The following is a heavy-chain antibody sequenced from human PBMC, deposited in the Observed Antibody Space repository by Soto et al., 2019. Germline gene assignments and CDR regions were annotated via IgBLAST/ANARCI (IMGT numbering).Heavy chain of an antibody. CDR2: INPISGAT. J-gene: IGHJ3*02. V-gene: IGHV1-2*02. D-gene: IGHD2-2*01. CDR3: ASPSRDIVVVPAAFDI. Sequence: GASVKVSCKASGYTFTGYYMHWVRQAPGQGLEWMGWINPISGATNYAQKFQGRVTITTDESTSTAYMELSRLRSEDTAVYYCASPSRDIVVVPAAFDIWGQGTMVTVSS. CDR1: GYTFTGYY.